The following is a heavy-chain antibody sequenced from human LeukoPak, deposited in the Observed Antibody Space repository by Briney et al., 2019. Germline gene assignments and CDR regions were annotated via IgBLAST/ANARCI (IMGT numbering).Heavy chain of an antibody. J-gene: IGHJ6*02. Sequence: PGRSLRLSCTASGFTFGDYGVTWFRQAPGRGLEWVGFFISKAYGEITEYAASVKGRFTISRDDSKSIAYMQMNSLKTEDTAMDYCTRIVRGAGYYYYGMDVWGQGTTVTVSS. CDR3: TRIVRGAGYYYYGMDV. CDR2: FISKAYGEIT. CDR1: GFTFGDYG. D-gene: IGHD1-26*01. V-gene: IGHV3-49*03.